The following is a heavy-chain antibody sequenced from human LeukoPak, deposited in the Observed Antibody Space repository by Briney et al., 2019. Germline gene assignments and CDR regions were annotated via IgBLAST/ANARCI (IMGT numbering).Heavy chain of an antibody. CDR3: ARRADTTMVGLAFDI. J-gene: IGHJ3*02. D-gene: IGHD5-18*01. CDR1: GYSFSNYW. V-gene: IGHV5-51*01. Sequence: GESLKISCKTSGYSFSNYWIGWVRQMPGKGLEWMGIIYPGDSDTRYSPSFQGQVTISADKSISTAYLQWSSLKASDTAMYYCARRADTTMVGLAFDIWGQGTMVTVSS. CDR2: IYPGDSDT.